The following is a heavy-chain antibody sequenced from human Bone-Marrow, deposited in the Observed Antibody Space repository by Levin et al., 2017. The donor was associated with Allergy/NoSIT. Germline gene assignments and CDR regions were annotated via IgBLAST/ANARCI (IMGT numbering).Heavy chain of an antibody. D-gene: IGHD1/OR15-1a*01. CDR2: IYYSGST. V-gene: IGHV4-59*01. J-gene: IGHJ5*02. CDR1: GGSISSSY. Sequence: SQTLSLTCTVSGGSISSSYWSWIRQSPGKGLEWIGYIYYSGSTNYNPSLKSRVTISVDTSTNQFSLKLSSVTAADTAVYYCARGARSITGTPNWFDPWGQGTLVTVSS. CDR3: ARGARSITGTPNWFDP.